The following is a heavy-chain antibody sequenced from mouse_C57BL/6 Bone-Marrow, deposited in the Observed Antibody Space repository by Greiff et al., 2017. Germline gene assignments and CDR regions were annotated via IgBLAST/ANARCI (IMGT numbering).Heavy chain of an antibody. D-gene: IGHD3-1*01. V-gene: IGHV5-9-1*02. CDR2: ISSGGAYI. J-gene: IGHJ3*01. CDR1: GFTFSSYA. Sequence: EVKLVESGEGLVKPGGSLKLSCAASGFTFSSYAMSWVRQTPEKRLEWVAYISSGGAYIYYADTVKGRFTIYRDNARNTLYLQISSLKSEDTARYYCTRDGGYLVKAYWAQGTLVTVSA. CDR3: TRDGGYLVKAY.